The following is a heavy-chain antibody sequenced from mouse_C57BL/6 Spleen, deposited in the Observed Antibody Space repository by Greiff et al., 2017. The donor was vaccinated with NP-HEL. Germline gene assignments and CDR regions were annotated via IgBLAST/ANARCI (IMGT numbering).Heavy chain of an antibody. D-gene: IGHD2-4*01. CDR3: ARRGYDYDDAMDY. CDR1: GFTFSDYY. CDR2: ISNGGGST. J-gene: IGHJ4*01. V-gene: IGHV5-12*01. Sequence: EVQLVESGGGLVQPGGSLKLSCAASGFTFSDYYMYWVRQTPEKRLEWVAYISNGGGSTYSPDTVKGRFTISRDNAKNTLYLQMSRLKSEDTAMYYCARRGYDYDDAMDYWGQGTSVTVSS.